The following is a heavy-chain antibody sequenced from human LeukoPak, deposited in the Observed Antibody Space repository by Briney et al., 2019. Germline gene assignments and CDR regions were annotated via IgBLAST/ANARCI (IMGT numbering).Heavy chain of an antibody. J-gene: IGHJ4*02. CDR3: ARGTIAAPGTDY. D-gene: IGHD6-13*01. CDR1: GFTFSGYW. Sequence: GGSLRLSCAASGFTFSGYWMHWVRQAPGKGLEWVANLKQDGSEKHFADSVKGQFTISRDNAENSLYLQMNSLRAEDTAMYYCARGTIAAPGTDYWGQGTLVTVSS. CDR2: LKQDGSEK. V-gene: IGHV3-7*01.